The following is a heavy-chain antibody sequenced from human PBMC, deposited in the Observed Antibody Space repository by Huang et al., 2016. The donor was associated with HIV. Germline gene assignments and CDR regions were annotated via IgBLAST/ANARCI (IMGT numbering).Heavy chain of an antibody. V-gene: IGHV1-2*06. J-gene: IGHJ6*03. CDR2: ISPNSGVT. CDR1: GYTFTAYY. D-gene: IGHD6-13*01. Sequence: QVQLVQSGAEMKRPGASVKVSCKASGYTFTAYYFHWVRQAPGQGLEWRGRISPNSGVTNYAEKLQARVTMTRDTSISTAYMELDRLRSDDTAVYYCAREGPISAAGTSYYYHLDVWGKGTAVTVSS. CDR3: AREGPISAAGTSYYYHLDV.